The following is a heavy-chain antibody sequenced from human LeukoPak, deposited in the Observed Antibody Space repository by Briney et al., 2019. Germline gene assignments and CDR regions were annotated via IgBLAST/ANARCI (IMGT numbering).Heavy chain of an antibody. CDR1: GYTFTSYY. J-gene: IGHJ4*02. Sequence: ASVKVSCKASGYTFTSYYLHWVRQAPGQGLEWMGTVNLSGDRTSYAQEIQGRVTMTRDTSTSTVYMELSSLTSEDTAVYYCARDIGSGYYNFDYWGQGTLVTVSS. D-gene: IGHD5-12*01. CDR2: VNLSGDRT. V-gene: IGHV1-46*01. CDR3: ARDIGSGYYNFDY.